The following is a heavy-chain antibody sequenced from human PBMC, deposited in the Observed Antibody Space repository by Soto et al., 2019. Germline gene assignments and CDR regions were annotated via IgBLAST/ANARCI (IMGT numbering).Heavy chain of an antibody. D-gene: IGHD3-22*01. V-gene: IGHV4-39*01. CDR2: IYYSGST. CDR3: ARQDYYDSSGDFDY. Sequence: PSETLSLTCTFSGCSISGSSYYWGWIRQPPGKGLEWIGSIYYSGSTYYNPSLKSRVTISVDTSKNQFSLKLSSVTAADTAVYYCARQDYYDSSGDFDYWGQGTLVTVSS. CDR1: GCSISGSSYY. J-gene: IGHJ4*02.